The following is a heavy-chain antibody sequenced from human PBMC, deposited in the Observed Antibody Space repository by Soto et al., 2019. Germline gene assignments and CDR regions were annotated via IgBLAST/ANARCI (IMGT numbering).Heavy chain of an antibody. D-gene: IGHD6-19*01. CDR2: IKQDGNEK. V-gene: IGHV3-7*03. Sequence: GGSLRLSCAASGFTFSNYWMTWVRQAPGKGLEWVANIKQDGNEKYYVDSVKGRFTISRDNAKNSLDLQMNSLRVEDMAVYYCARGGDNSGWRCVDYWGQGTLVTVSS. J-gene: IGHJ4*02. CDR3: ARGGDNSGWRCVDY. CDR1: GFTFSNYW.